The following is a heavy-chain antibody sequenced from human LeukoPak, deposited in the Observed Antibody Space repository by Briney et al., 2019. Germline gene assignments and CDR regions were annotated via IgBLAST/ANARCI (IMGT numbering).Heavy chain of an antibody. J-gene: IGHJ4*02. D-gene: IGHD6-19*01. V-gene: IGHV4-59*08. CDR1: VASISSYY. Sequence: SETPSLTCTVSVASISSYYWSGIPQPPRKGLEGVGYVYYSGSTNYNPSLKSRVSISVDTSKKQFSLNLSSVTAADTAVYYCAAFRQLLVILDYWGQGTLVTVS. CDR2: VYYSGST. CDR3: AAFRQLLVILDY.